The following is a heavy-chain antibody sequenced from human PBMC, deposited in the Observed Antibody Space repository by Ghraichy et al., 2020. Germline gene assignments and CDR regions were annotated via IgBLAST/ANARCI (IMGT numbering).Heavy chain of an antibody. V-gene: IGHV3-30*02. CDR2: IRYDGSNK. Sequence: GGSLRLSCAASGFTFSSYGMHWVRQAPGKGLEWVAFIRYDGSNKYYPDSVKGRFTISRDNSKNTLYLQMNSLRAEDTAVYYCAGDLRYFFDCWGQGTLVTVSS. CDR1: GFTFSSYG. CDR3: AGDLRYFFDC. D-gene: IGHD3-10*01. J-gene: IGHJ4*02.